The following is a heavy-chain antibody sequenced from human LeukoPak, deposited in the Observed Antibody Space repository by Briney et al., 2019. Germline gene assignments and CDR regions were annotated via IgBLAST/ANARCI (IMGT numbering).Heavy chain of an antibody. CDR1: GFTFSSYA. Sequence: GGALRLSCAASGFTFSSYAMHWVRQAPGKGLERVAVIPYDGSNKYYADSVKGRFTISIDNAKHTLYLQMNSLRAEDTAVYYCARDITGTTGAFDIWGQGTMVTVSS. J-gene: IGHJ3*02. CDR2: IPYDGSNK. V-gene: IGHV3-30-3*01. D-gene: IGHD1-7*01. CDR3: ARDITGTTGAFDI.